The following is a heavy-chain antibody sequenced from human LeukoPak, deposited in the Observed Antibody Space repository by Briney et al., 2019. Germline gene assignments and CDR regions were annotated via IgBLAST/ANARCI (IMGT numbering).Heavy chain of an antibody. D-gene: IGHD3-22*01. Sequence: SVKVSCKASGGTFSSYAISWVRQAPGQGLEWMGRIIPILGIANYAQKFQGRVTITADKSTSTAYMELSSLRAEDTAIYFCTKEYDYSGYLGQGRGYFDYWGQGTLVTVSS. V-gene: IGHV1-69*04. J-gene: IGHJ4*02. CDR2: IIPILGIA. CDR3: TKEYDYSGYLGQGRGYFDY. CDR1: GGTFSSYA.